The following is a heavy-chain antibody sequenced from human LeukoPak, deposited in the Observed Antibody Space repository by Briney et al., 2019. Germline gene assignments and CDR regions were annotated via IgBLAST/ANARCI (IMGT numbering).Heavy chain of an antibody. Sequence: GASVKVSFKASGYTFTCYYMHGVGQAPGQGREGIGCINPHCRVPNSPQKFHGRVTMTRDTSISTAYMELSRLRSDDTAVYYCATAGRSGYYHYWGQGPLVTVSS. D-gene: IGHD3-22*01. V-gene: IGHV1-2*02. CDR3: ATAGRSGYYHY. CDR1: GYTFTCYY. CDR2: INPHCRVP. J-gene: IGHJ4*02.